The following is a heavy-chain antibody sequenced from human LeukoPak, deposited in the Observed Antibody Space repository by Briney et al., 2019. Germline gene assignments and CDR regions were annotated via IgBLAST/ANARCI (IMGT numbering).Heavy chain of an antibody. V-gene: IGHV7-4-1*02. CDR1: GYTFTSYA. J-gene: IGHJ5*02. D-gene: IGHD3-10*01. CDR3: ARSRITMVRGVIRKAWFDP. CDR2: INTNTGNP. Sequence: GASVKVSCKASGYTFTSYAMNWVRQAPGQGLEWMGWINTNTGNPTYAQGFTGRFVFSLDTSVSTAYLQISSLKAEDTAVYYCARSRITMVRGVIRKAWFDPWGQGTLVTVSS.